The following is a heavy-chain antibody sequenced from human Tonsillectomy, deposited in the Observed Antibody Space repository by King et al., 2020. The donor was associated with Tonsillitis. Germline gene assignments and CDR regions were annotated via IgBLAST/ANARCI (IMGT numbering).Heavy chain of an antibody. J-gene: IGHJ4*02. CDR3: AKDEDSH. V-gene: IGHV3-30*18. CDR1: GFTFSSYG. CDR2: ISYDGSNK. Sequence: QLVQSGGGVVQPGRSLRLSCAASGFTFSSYGMHLVRQAPGKGLEWVAVISYDGSNKYYADSVKGRFTISRDNSKNTLYLQMNSLRAEDTAVYYCAKDEDSHWGQGTLVTVSS. D-gene: IGHD2-15*01.